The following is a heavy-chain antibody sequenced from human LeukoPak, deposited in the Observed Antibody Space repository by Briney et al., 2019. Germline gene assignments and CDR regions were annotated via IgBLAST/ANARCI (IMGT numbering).Heavy chain of an antibody. D-gene: IGHD6-25*01. CDR3: AAISSEDWFDP. CDR2: ISYDGSNK. CDR1: GFTFSSYG. J-gene: IGHJ5*02. Sequence: GGSLRLSCAASGFTFSSYGMHWVRQAPGKGLEWVAVISYDGSNKYYADSVKGRFTISRDNSKNTLYLQMNSLRAEDTAVYYYAAISSEDWFDPWGQGTLVTVSS. V-gene: IGHV3-30*03.